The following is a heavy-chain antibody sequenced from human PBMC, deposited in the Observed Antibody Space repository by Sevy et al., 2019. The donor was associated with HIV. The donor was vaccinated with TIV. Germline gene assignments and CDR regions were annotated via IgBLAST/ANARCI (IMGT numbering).Heavy chain of an antibody. CDR2: ISYDGSNK. D-gene: IGHD4-17*01. Sequence: GGSLRLSCAASGFTFSSYAMHWVRQAPGKGLEWVAVISYDGSNKYYADSVKGRFTISRDNSKNTLYLQMNSLRAEDTAVYYCARDCHPRTTVVTPPHYYYGMDVWGQGTTVTVSS. V-gene: IGHV3-30*04. J-gene: IGHJ6*02. CDR1: GFTFSSYA. CDR3: ARDCHPRTTVVTPPHYYYGMDV.